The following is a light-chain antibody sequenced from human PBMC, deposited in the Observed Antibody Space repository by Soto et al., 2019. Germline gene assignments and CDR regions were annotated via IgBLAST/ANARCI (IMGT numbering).Light chain of an antibody. Sequence: DIQMTQSPSSVSASVGDRVTITCRASKGISSWLAWYQQKPGKAPKLLIYAASRLQSGVPSRFSGSGSGTDFALTISRLQPEDFATYYCQQANSFPLTFGGGTKVEIK. CDR3: QQANSFPLT. CDR1: KGISSW. J-gene: IGKJ4*01. CDR2: AAS. V-gene: IGKV1-12*01.